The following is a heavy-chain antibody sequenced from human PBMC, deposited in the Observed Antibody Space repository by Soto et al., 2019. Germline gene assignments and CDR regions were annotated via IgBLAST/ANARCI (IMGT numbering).Heavy chain of an antibody. CDR3: ARVGAVPGTDVFHSGMDV. Sequence: QVQLMQSGAQVKKPESSVKVSCKASGGTFRNYAFSWVRQAPGQGLEWMGGTNPIFGTANYAQKFQGRVTIPADEATTTICMELSSLRSDDTAVYYCARVGAVPGTDVFHSGMDVWGQGTTVTVSS. D-gene: IGHD6-19*01. J-gene: IGHJ6*02. CDR1: GGTFRNYA. V-gene: IGHV1-69*12. CDR2: TNPIFGTA.